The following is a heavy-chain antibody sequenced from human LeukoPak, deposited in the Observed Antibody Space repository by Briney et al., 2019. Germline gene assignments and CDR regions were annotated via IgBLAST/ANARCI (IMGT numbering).Heavy chain of an antibody. Sequence: GGSLRLSCTASGFTFSSYSMNWVRQAPGKGLEWVSAISGSGTYIYYAELVKGRFTISRDNAKNSLYLQMDSLRAEDTAVYYCAKDLAIAAASLRNWFDPWGQGTLVTVSS. CDR1: GFTFSSYS. CDR3: AKDLAIAAASLRNWFDP. CDR2: ISGSGTYI. J-gene: IGHJ5*02. V-gene: IGHV3-21*04. D-gene: IGHD6-13*01.